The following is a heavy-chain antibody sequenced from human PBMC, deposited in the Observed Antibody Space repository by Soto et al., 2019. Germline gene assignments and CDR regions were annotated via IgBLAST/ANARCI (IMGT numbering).Heavy chain of an antibody. CDR2: IYYSGST. Sequence: QVQLQESGPGVVKPSQTLALTCTVSGGSIRRGDYYWRWLRQQPGKGLEWNGYIYYSGSTYYNTSHKRRITISVDTTRTQFSLKLSSVPAAETAVYYWSREPPVVTDAWGQGTTVTVSS. CDR3: SREPPVVTDA. CDR1: GGSIRRGDYY. D-gene: IGHD5-18*01. J-gene: IGHJ6*01. V-gene: IGHV4-30-4*01.